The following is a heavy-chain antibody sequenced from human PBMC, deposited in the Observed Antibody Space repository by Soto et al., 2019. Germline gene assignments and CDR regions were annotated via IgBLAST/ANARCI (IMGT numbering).Heavy chain of an antibody. Sequence: QVQLQESGPGLVKPSETLSLTCTVSGGSISSYYWSWIRQPPGKGLEWIGYIYYSGSTNYNPSLKRRVTISVDTSKNQFSLKLSSVTAADTAVYYCARFTVTTNLGWFDPGGQGTLVTVSS. D-gene: IGHD4-17*01. CDR3: ARFTVTTNLGWFDP. CDR2: IYYSGST. V-gene: IGHV4-59*08. CDR1: GGSISSYY. J-gene: IGHJ5*02.